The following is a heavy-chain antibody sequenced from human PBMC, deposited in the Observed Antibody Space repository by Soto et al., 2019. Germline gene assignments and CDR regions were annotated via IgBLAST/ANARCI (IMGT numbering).Heavy chain of an antibody. J-gene: IGHJ4*02. Sequence: ESGGGVVQPGRSLRLSCAASGFTFSSYGMHWVRQAPGKGLEWVAVISYDGSNKYYADSVKGRFTISRDNSKNTLYLQMNSLRAEDTAVYYCVREWELLDYWGQGTLVTVSS. V-gene: IGHV3-30*03. CDR2: ISYDGSNK. CDR1: GFTFSSYG. CDR3: VREWELLDY. D-gene: IGHD1-26*01.